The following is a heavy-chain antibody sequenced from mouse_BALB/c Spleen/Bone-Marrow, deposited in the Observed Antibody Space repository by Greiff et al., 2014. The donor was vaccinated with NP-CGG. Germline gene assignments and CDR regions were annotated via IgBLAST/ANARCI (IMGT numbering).Heavy chain of an antibody. CDR2: IYPGNNDA. Sequence: EVKLVESGTVLARPGASLRMSCKASGYTFTNYWINWIKQRPGQGLEWFGAIYPGNNDAKYTQKFKAKAKLTAVTSTSTADMELSSLTNEDSAVYYCARNWDWVFAYWGQGTLVTVSA. J-gene: IGHJ3*01. CDR3: ARNWDWVFAY. CDR1: GYTFTNYW. V-gene: IGHV1-5*01. D-gene: IGHD4-1*01.